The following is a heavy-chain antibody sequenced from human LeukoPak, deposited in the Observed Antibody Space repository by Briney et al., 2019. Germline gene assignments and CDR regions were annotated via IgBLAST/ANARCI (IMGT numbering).Heavy chain of an antibody. CDR1: GGSISSGGYY. CDR3: ARAMVYAKGPFDY. D-gene: IGHD2-8*01. Sequence: SETLSLTCTVSGGSISSGGYYWSWIRQHPGKGLEWIGYIYYSGSTYYSPSLKSRVTISVDTSKNQFSLKLSSVTAADTAVYYCARAMVYAKGPFDYWGQGTLVTVSS. CDR2: IYYSGST. J-gene: IGHJ4*02. V-gene: IGHV4-31*03.